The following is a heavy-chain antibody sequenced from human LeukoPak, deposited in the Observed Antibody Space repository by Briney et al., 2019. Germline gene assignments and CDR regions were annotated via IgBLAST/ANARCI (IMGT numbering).Heavy chain of an antibody. CDR1: GDSISSGDHY. J-gene: IGHJ4*02. CDR3: ARAAAATNSWYYFDY. D-gene: IGHD2/OR15-2a*01. Sequence: SQTLSLTCAVSGDSISSGDHYWSWIRQPPGKGLEWIGYIHHSGNTHYNPSLRSRAIISVDMSKNQFSLSLNSLTAADSAVYYCARAAAATNSWYYFDYWGRGTQVNVSS. V-gene: IGHV4-30-4*01. CDR2: IHHSGNT.